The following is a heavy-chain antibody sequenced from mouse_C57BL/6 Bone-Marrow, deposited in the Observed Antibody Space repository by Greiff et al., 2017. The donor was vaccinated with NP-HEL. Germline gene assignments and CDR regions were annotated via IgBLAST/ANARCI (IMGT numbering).Heavy chain of an antibody. J-gene: IGHJ4*01. V-gene: IGHV1-55*01. Sequence: VQLQQPGAELVKPGASVKMSCKASGYTFTSYWITWVKQRPGQGLEWIGDIYPGSGSTNYNEKFKSKATLTVDTSSSTAYMQLSSLTSEDSAVYYCARGRYYYSNSRDAMDYWGQGTSVTVSS. D-gene: IGHD2-5*01. CDR1: GYTFTSYW. CDR3: ARGRYYYSNSRDAMDY. CDR2: IYPGSGST.